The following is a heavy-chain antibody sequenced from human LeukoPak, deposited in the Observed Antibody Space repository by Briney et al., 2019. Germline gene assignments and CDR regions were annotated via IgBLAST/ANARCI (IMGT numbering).Heavy chain of an antibody. CDR3: ARGGTYCSGGSCYQNWFGP. D-gene: IGHD2-15*01. CDR1: GYTFTSYD. Sequence: ASVKVSCKASGYTFTSYDINWVRQATGQGLEWMGWMNPNSGNTGYAQKFQGRVTMTRNTSISTAYMELSSLRSEDTAVYYCARGGTYCSGGSCYQNWFGPWGQGTLVTVSS. V-gene: IGHV1-8*01. CDR2: MNPNSGNT. J-gene: IGHJ5*02.